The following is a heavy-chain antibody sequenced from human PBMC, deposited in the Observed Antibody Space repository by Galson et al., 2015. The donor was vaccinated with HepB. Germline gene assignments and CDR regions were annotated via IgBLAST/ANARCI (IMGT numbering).Heavy chain of an antibody. V-gene: IGHV3-48*01. CDR2: ISSSSSTI. D-gene: IGHD3-22*01. CDR3: ARVRYYYDSSGYYDDY. Sequence: SLRLSCAASGFTFSSYSMNWVRQAPGKGLEWVSYISSSSSTIYYADSVKGRFTISRDNAKNSLYLQMNSLRAEDTAVYYCARVRYYYDSSGYYDDYWGQETLVTVSS. CDR1: GFTFSSYS. J-gene: IGHJ4*02.